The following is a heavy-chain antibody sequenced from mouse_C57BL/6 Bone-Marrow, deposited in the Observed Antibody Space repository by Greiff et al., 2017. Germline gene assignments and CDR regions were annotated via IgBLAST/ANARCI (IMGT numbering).Heavy chain of an antibody. D-gene: IGHD1-2*01. CDR1: GYTFTSYW. Sequence: QVQLQQSGAELVRPGASVKLSCKASGYTFTSYWMHWVKQRPGQGLEWIGVIDPSDSYTNYNQKFKGKATLTVDPSSSTAYMQLSSLTSEDSAVYYCARPITTDAMDYWGQGTSVTVSS. CDR3: ARPITTDAMDY. J-gene: IGHJ4*01. CDR2: IDPSDSYT. V-gene: IGHV1-59*01.